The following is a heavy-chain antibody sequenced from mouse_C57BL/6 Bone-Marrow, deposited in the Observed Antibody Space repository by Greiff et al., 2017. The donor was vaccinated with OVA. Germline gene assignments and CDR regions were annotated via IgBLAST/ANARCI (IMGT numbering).Heavy chain of an antibody. CDR2: ISSGSSTI. CDR1: GFTFSDYG. D-gene: IGHD1-1*01. J-gene: IGHJ2*01. Sequence: EVKVVESGGGLVKPGGSLKLSCAASGFTFSDYGMHWVRQAPEKGLEWVAYISSGSSTIYYADTVKGRFTISRDNAKNTLFLQMTSLRAEDTAMYYCRVERFDYWGQGTTLTVSS. V-gene: IGHV5-17*01. CDR3: RVERFDY.